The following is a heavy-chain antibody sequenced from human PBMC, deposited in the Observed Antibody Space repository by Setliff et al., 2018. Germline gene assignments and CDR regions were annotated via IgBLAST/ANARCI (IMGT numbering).Heavy chain of an antibody. V-gene: IGHV4-39*07. J-gene: IGHJ4*02. CDR1: GGSISSSSYY. D-gene: IGHD2-2*01. Sequence: KASETLSLTCTVSGGSISSSSYYWGWIRQPPGKGLEWIGSIYYSGSTYYNPSLKSRVTISVDTSKNQISLKLSSVTAADTAVYYCARAKGYCSSTSCRIYYFDYWGQGTLVTVSS. CDR3: ARAKGYCSSTSCRIYYFDY. CDR2: IYYSGST.